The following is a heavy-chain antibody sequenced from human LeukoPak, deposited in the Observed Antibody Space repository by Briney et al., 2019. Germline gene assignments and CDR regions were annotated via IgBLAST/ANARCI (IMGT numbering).Heavy chain of an antibody. CDR1: GFTFRNFW. D-gene: IGHD2-2*01. J-gene: IGHJ5*02. CDR2: INSDGSST. Sequence: PGGSLRLSCAASGFTFRNFWMHWVRQPPGKGLLWVSRINSDGSSTTYADSMKGRFTISRDNTKNTLYLQMNSLRAEDTAVYYCARTLGAPSAFDPWGQGTLVTVSS. CDR3: ARTLGAPSAFDP. V-gene: IGHV3-74*01.